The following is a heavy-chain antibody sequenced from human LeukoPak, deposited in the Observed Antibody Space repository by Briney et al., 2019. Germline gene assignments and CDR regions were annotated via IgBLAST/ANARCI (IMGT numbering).Heavy chain of an antibody. V-gene: IGHV3-7*03. CDR2: IKQDGSEK. J-gene: IGHJ4*02. CDR3: AREAAAGSYYFDY. CDR1: GFTFSSYA. Sequence: GGSLRLSCAASGFTFSSYAMSWVRQAPGKGLEWVANIKQDGSEKYYVDSVKGRFTISRDNAKNSLYLQMNSLRAEDTAVYYCAREAAAGSYYFDYWGQGTLVTLSS. D-gene: IGHD6-13*01.